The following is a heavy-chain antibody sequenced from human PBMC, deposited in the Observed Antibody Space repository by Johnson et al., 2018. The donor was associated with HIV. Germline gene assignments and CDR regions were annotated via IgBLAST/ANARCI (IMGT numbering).Heavy chain of an antibody. D-gene: IGHD3-22*01. CDR3: ARSSGYYGTDAFDI. CDR1: GFTFSDYY. CDR2: ISSSGSTI. Sequence: SLRLSCAASGFTFSDYYMSWIRQAPGKGLEWVSYISSSGSTIYYADSVKGRFTISRDNAKNSVYLQMNSLRAEDTALYYCARSSGYYGTDAFDIWGQGTMVTVSS. V-gene: IGHV3-11*01. J-gene: IGHJ3*02.